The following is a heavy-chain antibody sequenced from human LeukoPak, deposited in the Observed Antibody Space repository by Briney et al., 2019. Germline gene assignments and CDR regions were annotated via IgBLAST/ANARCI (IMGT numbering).Heavy chain of an antibody. D-gene: IGHD3-16*01. CDR3: AKKIGGVYAFDI. CDR2: ISSDGSNI. CDR1: GFRFSSSW. J-gene: IGHJ3*02. V-gene: IGHV3-74*03. Sequence: GGSLRLSCAASGFRFSSSWMHWVRQTPGRGLVWVSRISSDGSNIAYADSVKGRFTISRDNAENTLYLQMNSLRTEDTAVYYCAKKIGGVYAFDIWGQGTMVTVSS.